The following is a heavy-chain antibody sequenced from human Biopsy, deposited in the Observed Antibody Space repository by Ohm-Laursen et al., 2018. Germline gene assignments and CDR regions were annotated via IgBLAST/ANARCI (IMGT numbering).Heavy chain of an antibody. CDR3: ARDGKRWDYSTYCSWHFDL. J-gene: IGHJ2*01. CDR1: GFTFTSYA. D-gene: IGHD4-11*01. CDR2: ISYDGSGE. V-gene: IGHV3-30*03. Sequence: SLRLSCAASGFTFTSYAMHWVRQAPGKGLEWVADISYDGSGEYYADSLQGRFIISRDNPKNTVDLQMNSLRAEDTAVYFCARDGKRWDYSTYCSWHFDLWGRGTLVTVSS.